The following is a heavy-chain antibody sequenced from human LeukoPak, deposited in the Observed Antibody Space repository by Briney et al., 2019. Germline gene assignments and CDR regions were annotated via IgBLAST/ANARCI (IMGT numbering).Heavy chain of an antibody. V-gene: IGHV1-46*01. CDR2: INPSGGST. J-gene: IGHJ6*02. Sequence: ASVKVSCKASGYTFTSYYMHWVRQAPGQGLEWMGLINPSGGSTSYAQKFQGRVTMTRDTSTSTVYMELSSLRSEDTAVYYCATASNGFYYYYGMDVWGQGTTVTVSS. CDR1: GYTFTSYY. D-gene: IGHD4-11*01. CDR3: ATASNGFYYYYGMDV.